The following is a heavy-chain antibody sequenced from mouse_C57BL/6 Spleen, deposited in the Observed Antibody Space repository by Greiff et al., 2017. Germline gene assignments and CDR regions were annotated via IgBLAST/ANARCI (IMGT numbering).Heavy chain of an antibody. J-gene: IGHJ3*01. D-gene: IGHD1-1*02. CDR3: ARMGGSYGGFAY. CDR2: IHPNSGST. CDR1: GYTFTSYW. Sequence: QVQLQQPGPELVKPGASVKLSCKASGYTFTSYWMHWVKQRPGQGLEWIGMIHPNSGSTNYNEKFKSKATLTVDKSSSTAYMQLSSLTSEDSAVYYCARMGGSYGGFAYWGQGTLVTVSA. V-gene: IGHV1-64*01.